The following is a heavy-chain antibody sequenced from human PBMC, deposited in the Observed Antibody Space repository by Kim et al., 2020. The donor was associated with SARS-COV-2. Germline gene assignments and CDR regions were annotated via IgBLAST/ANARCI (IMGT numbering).Heavy chain of an antibody. CDR2: MNPNSGNT. CDR3: ARGSRESRDGYNFAKRRYYYYYYMDV. D-gene: IGHD5-12*01. J-gene: IGHJ6*03. V-gene: IGHV1-8*01. Sequence: ASVKVSCKASGYTFTSYDINWVRQATGQGLEWMGWMNPNSGNTGYAQKFQGRVTMTRNTSISTAYMELSSLRSEDTAVYYCARGSRESRDGYNFAKRRYYYYYYMDVWGKGTTVTVSS. CDR1: GYTFTSYD.